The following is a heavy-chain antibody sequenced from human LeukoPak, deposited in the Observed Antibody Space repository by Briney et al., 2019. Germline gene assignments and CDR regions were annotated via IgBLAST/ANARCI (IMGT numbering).Heavy chain of an antibody. V-gene: IGHV3-23*01. CDR3: ARAPYYYGSGRGAFDI. D-gene: IGHD3-10*01. Sequence: GGSLRLSCAASGFTFSSYAMSWVRQAPGKGLEWVSAISGSGGSTYYADSVKGRFTISRDNAKNSLYLQMNSLRAEDTAVYYCARAPYYYGSGRGAFDIWGQGTMVTVSS. J-gene: IGHJ3*02. CDR2: ISGSGGST. CDR1: GFTFSSYA.